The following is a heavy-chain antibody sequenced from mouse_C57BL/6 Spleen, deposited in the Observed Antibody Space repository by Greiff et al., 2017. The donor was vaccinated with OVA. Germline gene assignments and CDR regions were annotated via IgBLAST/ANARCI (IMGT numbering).Heavy chain of an antibody. CDR2: IYWDDDK. D-gene: IGHD1-1*01. CDR3: ARSSLYYYGSIYVLSFAY. J-gene: IGHJ3*01. CDR1: GFSLSTSGMG. V-gene: IGHV8-12*01. Sequence: QVTLKESGPGILQSSQTLSLTCSFSGFSLSTSGMGVSWIRQPSGKGLEWLAHIYWDDDKRYNPSLKSRLTLSKDTSRNQVFLKITSVDTADTATYYCARSSLYYYGSIYVLSFAYWGQGTLVTVSA.